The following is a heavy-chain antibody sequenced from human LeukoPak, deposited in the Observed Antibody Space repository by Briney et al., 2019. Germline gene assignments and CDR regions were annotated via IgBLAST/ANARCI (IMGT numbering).Heavy chain of an antibody. J-gene: IGHJ4*02. V-gene: IGHV3-21*01. D-gene: IGHD7-27*01. CDR1: GGSVSSGNYY. Sequence: ETLSLTCTVSGGSVSSGNYYWNWIRQHPGKGLEWVSSISSSSSYIYYADSVKGRFTISRDDAKNSLYLQMNSLRAEDTAVYYCASSLGTGDIDYWGQGTLVTVSS. CDR3: ASSLGTGDIDY. CDR2: ISSSSSYI.